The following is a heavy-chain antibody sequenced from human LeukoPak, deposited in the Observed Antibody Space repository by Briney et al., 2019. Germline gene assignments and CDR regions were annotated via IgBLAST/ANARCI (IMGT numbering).Heavy chain of an antibody. CDR3: AREAGYCSSTSCYEATLDY. Sequence: PGGSLRHSCAASGFTLSDYYMSWIRQAPGKGLEWVSYISSSSSYTNYADSVKGRFTISRDNAKNSLYLQMNSLRAEDTAVYYCAREAGYCSSTSCYEATLDYWGQGTLVTVSS. CDR2: ISSSSSYT. D-gene: IGHD2-2*01. CDR1: GFTLSDYY. J-gene: IGHJ4*02. V-gene: IGHV3-11*06.